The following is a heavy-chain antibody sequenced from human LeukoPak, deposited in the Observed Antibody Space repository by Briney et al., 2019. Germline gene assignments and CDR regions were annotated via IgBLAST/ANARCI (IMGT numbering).Heavy chain of an antibody. D-gene: IGHD6-13*01. CDR1: GGSFSGYY. V-gene: IGHV4-34*01. CDR3: ARRVGYSSSWFRY. CDR2: INHSGST. Sequence: PSETLSLTCAVYGGSFSGYYWSWIRQPPGKGLEWIGEINHSGSTNYNPSLKSRVTISVDTSKNQFSLKLSSVTAADTAVYYCARRVGYSSSWFRYWGQGTLVTVSS. J-gene: IGHJ4*02.